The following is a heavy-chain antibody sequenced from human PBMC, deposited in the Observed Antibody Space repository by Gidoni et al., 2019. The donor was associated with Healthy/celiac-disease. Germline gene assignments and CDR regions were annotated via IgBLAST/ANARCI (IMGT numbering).Heavy chain of an antibody. CDR2: INWNCGST. V-gene: IGHV3-20*04. J-gene: IGHJ5*02. CDR3: ARSIVVVPAAMNNWFDP. D-gene: IGHD2-2*01. CDR1: GFTFGVYG. Sequence: EVQLVESGGGVVRPGGSLRLPCADSGFTFGVYGMSWVRQAPGKGLEWVSGINWNCGSTGYADSVKGRFTISRDNAKNSLYLQMNSLRAEDTALYYCARSIVVVPAAMNNWFDPWGQGTLVTVSS.